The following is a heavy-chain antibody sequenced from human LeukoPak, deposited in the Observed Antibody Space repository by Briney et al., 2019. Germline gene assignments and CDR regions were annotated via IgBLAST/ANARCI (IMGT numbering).Heavy chain of an antibody. Sequence: GASVKVSCKASGYSLTSFDINWVRQGSGQGLEWMGWMNPKRGNTGYAPRFQGRVTITRDTSISTAFMELRSLRPDDTAIYYRARVGSSSSYYNNYGMDVWGQGTTITVSS. D-gene: IGHD6-13*01. CDR2: MNPKRGNT. V-gene: IGHV1-8*01. CDR3: ARVGSSSSYYNNYGMDV. J-gene: IGHJ6*02. CDR1: GYSLTSFD.